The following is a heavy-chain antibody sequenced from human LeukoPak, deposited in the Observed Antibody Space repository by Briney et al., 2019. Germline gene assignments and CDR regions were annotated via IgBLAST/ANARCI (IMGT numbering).Heavy chain of an antibody. J-gene: IGHJ1*01. V-gene: IGHV4-39*01. CDR3: ARRDCSGGSCYFQP. CDR2: IYYSGST. Sequence: SETLSLTCTVSGGSVSSSSHYWNWIRQPPGKGLEWIGSIYYSGSTNYNPSLQSRVTISVDTSKNQFSLRLSSVTAAVTAMYYCARRDCSGGSCYFQPWGQGTLVTVSS. CDR1: GGSVSSSSHY. D-gene: IGHD2-15*01.